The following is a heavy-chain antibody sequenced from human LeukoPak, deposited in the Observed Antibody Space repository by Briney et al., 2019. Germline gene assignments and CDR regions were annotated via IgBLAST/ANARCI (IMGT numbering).Heavy chain of an antibody. CDR3: ARGDGCSSTSCYVSDAFDI. D-gene: IGHD2-2*01. V-gene: IGHV1-2*02. Sequence: ASVKVSCKASGYTFTGYYVHWVRQAPGQGLEWMGWMNPKSGGTNYAQKFEARVTMTRDTSISTAYMELSRLRSDDTAVYYCARGDGCSSTSCYVSDAFDIWGQGTMVTVSS. CDR1: GYTFTGYY. CDR2: MNPKSGGT. J-gene: IGHJ3*02.